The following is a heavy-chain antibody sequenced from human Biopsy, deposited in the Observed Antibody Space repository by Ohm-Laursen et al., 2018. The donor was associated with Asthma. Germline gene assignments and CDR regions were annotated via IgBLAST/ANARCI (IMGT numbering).Heavy chain of an antibody. J-gene: IGHJ5*02. Sequence: SVKVSCKASAYTFIGYHLHWVRQAPGEGLEWMGRINPNGGATIYAQKFQGRVTMTRDTSISTAFMELSRLTSDDTAVYYCARVQKSPGDRWFDPWGQRTLVTVSS. D-gene: IGHD7-27*01. CDR3: ARVQKSPGDRWFDP. CDR2: INPNGGAT. V-gene: IGHV1-2*06. CDR1: AYTFIGYH.